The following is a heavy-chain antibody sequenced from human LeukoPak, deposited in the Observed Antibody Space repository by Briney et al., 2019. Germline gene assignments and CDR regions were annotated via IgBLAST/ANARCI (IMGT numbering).Heavy chain of an antibody. Sequence: GASVKVSCKASGYTFTSYYMHWVRQAPGQGLEWMGGIIPIFGTAKYAQKFQGRVTITADESTSTAYMELSSLRSEDTAVYYCARDSSDFRNLIPHWGQGTLVTVSS. CDR3: ARDSSDFRNLIPH. J-gene: IGHJ1*01. V-gene: IGHV1-69*13. D-gene: IGHD1-14*01. CDR2: IIPIFGTA. CDR1: GYTFTSYY.